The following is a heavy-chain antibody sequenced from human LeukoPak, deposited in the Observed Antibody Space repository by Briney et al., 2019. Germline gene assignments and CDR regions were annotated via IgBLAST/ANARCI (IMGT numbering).Heavy chain of an antibody. J-gene: IGHJ5*02. Sequence: GGSLRLSCAASGFTFSSYGMHWVRQAPGKGLEWVAVISYDGSNKYYADSVKGRFTISRDNSKNTLYLQMNSLRAEDTAVYYCARDTAAYCGGDCYPWFAPWGQGTLVTVSS. CDR3: ARDTAAYCGGDCYPWFAP. V-gene: IGHV3-30*03. CDR1: GFTFSSYG. CDR2: ISYDGSNK. D-gene: IGHD2-21*02.